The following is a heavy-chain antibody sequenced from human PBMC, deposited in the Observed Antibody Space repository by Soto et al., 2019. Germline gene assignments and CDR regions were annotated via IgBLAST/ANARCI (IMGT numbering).Heavy chain of an antibody. CDR1: GYTFTSYA. D-gene: IGHD5-12*01. V-gene: IGHV1-3*01. J-gene: IGHJ4*02. Sequence: GASVKVSCKASGYTFTSYAFHWVRQAPGQRLEWMGWINAGNADTKYSHQFQGRVTITRDISASTAYMELSSLRSEDTAVYYCARDSGYASYYFDYWGQGTLVTVSS. CDR2: INAGNADT. CDR3: ARDSGYASYYFDY.